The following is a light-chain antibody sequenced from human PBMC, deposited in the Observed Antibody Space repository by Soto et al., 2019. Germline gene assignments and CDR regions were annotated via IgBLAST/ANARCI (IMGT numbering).Light chain of an antibody. CDR2: EVS. J-gene: IGLJ1*01. CDR3: SSYTSSSTYV. Sequence: QSLLTQPASVSVSPGESITSSCTGTSSDVGGYNYVSWSQQHPGKAPQLMIYEVSNRPSGVSNRFSGSKSGNTASLTISGLQAEDEADYYCSSYTSSSTYVFGTGTKVTV. V-gene: IGLV2-14*01. CDR1: SSDVGGYNY.